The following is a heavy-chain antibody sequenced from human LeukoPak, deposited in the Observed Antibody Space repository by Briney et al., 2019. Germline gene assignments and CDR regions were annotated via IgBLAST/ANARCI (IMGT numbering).Heavy chain of an antibody. J-gene: IGHJ3*02. Sequence: GSLRLSCAAXXXXXXXSWMTXXRQAPXXXLEXVAFIKGDGSAKKYVDSVKGRFTISRDNAKNSLFLQMNSLRAEDTAVYYCARDRGWIQHDIWGQGTMVTVSS. V-gene: IGHV3-7*01. D-gene: IGHD5-18*01. CDR2: IKGDGSAK. CDR1: XXXXXXSW. CDR3: ARDRGWIQHDI.